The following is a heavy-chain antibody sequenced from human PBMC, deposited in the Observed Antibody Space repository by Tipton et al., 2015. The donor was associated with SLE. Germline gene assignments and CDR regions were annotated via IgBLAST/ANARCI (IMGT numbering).Heavy chain of an antibody. V-gene: IGHV4-59*12. D-gene: IGHD4-11*01. CDR3: ARDLPGVTTGQFDY. J-gene: IGHJ4*02. CDR2: VHYSGRT. CDR1: GGSMNNYY. Sequence: TLSLTCDVSGGSMNNYYWTWIRQTPGKGLEWIGYVHYSGRTNYNPSLKSRVTISVDTSKNQFSLILTSVTAADTAVYYCARDLPGVTTGQFDYWGQGTLVTVSS.